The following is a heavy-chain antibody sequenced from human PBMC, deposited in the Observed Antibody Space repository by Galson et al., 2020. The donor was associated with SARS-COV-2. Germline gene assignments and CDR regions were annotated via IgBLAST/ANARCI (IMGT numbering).Heavy chain of an antibody. Sequence: GESLKISCAASGFTFTSYGMHWVRQAPGKGLEWVAPISYDGSNKYYADSVKGRFIISRDDSKNTLFLQMHSLRAEDTAVYYCAKPVGGNYYYGMDVWGQGTTVTVSS. CDR2: ISYDGSNK. J-gene: IGHJ6*02. D-gene: IGHD1-26*01. V-gene: IGHV3-30*18. CDR1: GFTFTSYG. CDR3: AKPVGGNYYYGMDV.